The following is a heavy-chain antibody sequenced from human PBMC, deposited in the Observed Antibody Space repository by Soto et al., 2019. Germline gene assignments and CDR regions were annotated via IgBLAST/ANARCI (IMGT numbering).Heavy chain of an antibody. J-gene: IGHJ6*01. CDR1: GHRFPTYC. CDR3: GRCRNDSYAMDV. CDR2: ISPYNGRT. D-gene: IGHD5-18*01. Sequence: VSWEGPGHRFPTYCSCCVRQVPGQGPEWMGWISPYNGRTNYAQSVKGRVVMTTEISNNTVYLELRSLTSDDSAIHCRGRCRNDSYAMDVWGQGTTVTVSS. V-gene: IGHV1-18*01.